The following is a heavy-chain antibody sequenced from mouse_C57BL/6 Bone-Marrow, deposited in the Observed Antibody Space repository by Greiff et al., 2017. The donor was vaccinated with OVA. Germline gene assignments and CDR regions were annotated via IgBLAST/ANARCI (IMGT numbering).Heavy chain of an antibody. D-gene: IGHD1-1*01. Sequence: EVQVVESGGGLVQPGGSLKLSCAASGFTFSDYYMYWVRQTPEKRLEWVAYISNGGGSTYYPDTVKGRFTISRDNAKNTLYLQMSRLKSEDTAMYYCARLGYYYGSSYCWYFDVWGTGTTVTVSS. CDR3: ARLGYYYGSSYCWYFDV. CDR1: GFTFSDYY. J-gene: IGHJ1*03. CDR2: ISNGGGST. V-gene: IGHV5-12*01.